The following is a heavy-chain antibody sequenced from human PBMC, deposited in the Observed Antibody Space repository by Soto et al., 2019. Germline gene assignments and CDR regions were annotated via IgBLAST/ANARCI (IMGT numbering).Heavy chain of an antibody. J-gene: IGHJ3*02. CDR3: ARAGRWESAFDI. Sequence: SETLSLTCTVSGGSISSGGYYWSWIRQHPGKGLEWIGYIYYSGSTYYNPYLKSRVTISVDTSKNQFSLKLSSVTAADTAVYYCARAGRWESAFDIWGQGTMVTVSS. V-gene: IGHV4-31*03. D-gene: IGHD1-26*01. CDR2: IYYSGST. CDR1: GGSISSGGYY.